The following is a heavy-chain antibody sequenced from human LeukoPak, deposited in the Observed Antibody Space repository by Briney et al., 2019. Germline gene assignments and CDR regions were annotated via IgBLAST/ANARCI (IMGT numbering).Heavy chain of an antibody. CDR2: VGTRGDII. CDR3: ARGASGGYYDIFDY. Sequence: PGGSLRLSCAASGFTFTGHEMNWVRQAPGKGLEWISYVGTRGDIIFYAESVKGRFTIARDNAMTSLYLQMNSLRAEDTAVYYCARGASGGYYDIFDYWGQGTLVTVSS. J-gene: IGHJ4*02. CDR1: GFTFTGHE. V-gene: IGHV3-48*03. D-gene: IGHD1-26*01.